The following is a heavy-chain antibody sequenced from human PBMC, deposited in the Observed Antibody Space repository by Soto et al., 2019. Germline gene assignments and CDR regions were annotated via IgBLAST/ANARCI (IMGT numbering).Heavy chain of an antibody. Sequence: EVQLLESGGGLVQPGGSLRLSCAASGFTFSSYAMSWVRQAPGKGLEWVSAISGSGGSTYYADSVKGRFTISRDNSKNTLYLQMNSLRAEDTAVYYCAKRAVAAPCKVYYFDYWGQGTLVTVSS. D-gene: IGHD6-6*01. CDR1: GFTFSSYA. V-gene: IGHV3-23*01. J-gene: IGHJ4*02. CDR3: AKRAVAAPCKVYYFDY. CDR2: ISGSGGST.